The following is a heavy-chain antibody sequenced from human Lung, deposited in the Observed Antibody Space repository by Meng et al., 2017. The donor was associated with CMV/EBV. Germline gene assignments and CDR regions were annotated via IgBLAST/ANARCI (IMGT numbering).Heavy chain of an antibody. V-gene: IGHV4-39*07. CDR3: ARDGYYDFWSGQYKPSNWFDP. Sequence: SETLSLXCTVSGGSVSSTNSYWGWLRQPPGKGLEWIGTIYYSGTTHYNPSLKSRVTISVDTSKNQFSLKLNSVTAADTAVYFCARDGYYDFWSGQYKPSNWFDPWGQGTXVTVSS. CDR2: IYYSGTT. D-gene: IGHD3-3*01. J-gene: IGHJ5*02. CDR1: GGSVSSTNSY.